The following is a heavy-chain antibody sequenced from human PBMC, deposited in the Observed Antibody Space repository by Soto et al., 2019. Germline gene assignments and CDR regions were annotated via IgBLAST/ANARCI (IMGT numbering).Heavy chain of an antibody. Sequence: EVQLLESGGGLVQPGGSLRLSCAASGFTFSTYAMNWVRQAPGNGLKWVSAISGSGGSIQYAASVKGRFTISRDNSKNTLYLQMNILRDEDRAVYHGVKGYWKGDVWGQGTTVTVSS. D-gene: IGHD1-1*01. CDR2: ISGSGGSI. J-gene: IGHJ6*02. CDR1: GFTFSTYA. CDR3: VKGYWKGDV. V-gene: IGHV3-23*01.